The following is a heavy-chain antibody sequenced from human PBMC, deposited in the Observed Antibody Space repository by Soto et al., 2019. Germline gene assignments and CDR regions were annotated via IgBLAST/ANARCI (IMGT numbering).Heavy chain of an antibody. Sequence: EVQLVESGGGLVQPGGSLTLSCAASGFTFSTAWMNWVRQAPGKGLESVGRIKSETDGGTTDYGAPVKCSFTISRDDSRNTMYLQMNSLKIEYSAVYYCTTVGAWGQGTLVTVSS. CDR2: IKSETDGGTT. CDR1: GFTFSTAW. V-gene: IGHV3-15*07. J-gene: IGHJ4*02. CDR3: TTVGA.